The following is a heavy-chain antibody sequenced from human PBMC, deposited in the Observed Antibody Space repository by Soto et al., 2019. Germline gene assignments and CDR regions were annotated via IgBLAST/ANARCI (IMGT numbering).Heavy chain of an antibody. CDR3: ARARTILTGYYRPLDY. Sequence: GGSLRLSCAASGFTFSSYGMHWVRQAPGKGLEWVAVIWYDGSNKYYAGSVKGRFTISRDNSKNTLYLQMNSLRAEDTAVYYCARARTILTGYYRPLDYWGQGTLVTVSS. V-gene: IGHV3-33*01. J-gene: IGHJ4*02. D-gene: IGHD3-9*01. CDR1: GFTFSSYG. CDR2: IWYDGSNK.